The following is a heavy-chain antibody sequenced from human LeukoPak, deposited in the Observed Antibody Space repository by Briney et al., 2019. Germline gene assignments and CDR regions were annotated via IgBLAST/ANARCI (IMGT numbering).Heavy chain of an antibody. CDR1: GFTFSSYS. D-gene: IGHD5-18*01. CDR2: ISSSSYI. Sequence: PGGSLRLSCAASGFTFSSYSMNWVRQAPGKGLEWVSSISSSSYIYYADSVKGRFTISRDNAKNSLYLQMNSLRAEDTAVYYCARRGIQLWSDYWGQGTLVTVSS. J-gene: IGHJ4*02. CDR3: ARRGIQLWSDY. V-gene: IGHV3-21*01.